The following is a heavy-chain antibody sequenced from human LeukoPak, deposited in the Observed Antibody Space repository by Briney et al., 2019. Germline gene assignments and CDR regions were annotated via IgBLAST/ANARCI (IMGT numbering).Heavy chain of an antibody. CDR3: ASGEVGVRKYYSDPFHH. CDR1: GFTVSSNY. V-gene: IGHV3-53*01. Sequence: PGGSLRLSCAVSGFTVSSNYMSWVRQAPGKGLEWVSILYSAGATYYADPVRGRFTIARDNSKNTVFLQMNSLRAEDTAVYYCASGEVGVRKYYSDPFHHWGQGTLVTVSS. CDR2: LYSAGAT. D-gene: IGHD3-10*01. J-gene: IGHJ4*02.